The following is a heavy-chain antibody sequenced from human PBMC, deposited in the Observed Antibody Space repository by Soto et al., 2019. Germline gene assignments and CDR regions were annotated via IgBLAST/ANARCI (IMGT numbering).Heavy chain of an antibody. V-gene: IGHV3-48*03. CDR1: GFTFSSYE. Sequence: PGGSLRLSCAASGFTFSSYEMNWVRQAPGKGLEWVSYISSSGSTIYYADSVKGRFTISRDNAKNSLYLQMNSLRAEDTAVYYCARELYDSSGYRLDAFDIWGQGTMVTVSS. D-gene: IGHD3-22*01. J-gene: IGHJ3*02. CDR2: ISSSGSTI. CDR3: ARELYDSSGYRLDAFDI.